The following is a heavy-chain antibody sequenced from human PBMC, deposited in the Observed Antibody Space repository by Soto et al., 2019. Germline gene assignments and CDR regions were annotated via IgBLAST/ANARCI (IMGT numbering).Heavy chain of an antibody. V-gene: IGHV4-4*02. D-gene: IGHD6-19*01. CDR3: ARDQYTSGWFDY. J-gene: IGHJ5*01. CDR2: IYHSGTT. CDR1: GGSISSSNW. Sequence: SETLSLTCAVSGGSISSSNWWSWVRQPPGKGLEWIGKIYHSGTTDYNPSLKSRVTISVDKSKNQFSLILSSVTAADTAVYYCARDQYTSGWFDYWGQGTLVTVSS.